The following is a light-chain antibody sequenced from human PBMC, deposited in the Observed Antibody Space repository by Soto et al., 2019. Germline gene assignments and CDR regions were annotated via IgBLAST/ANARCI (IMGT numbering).Light chain of an antibody. CDR1: SSDVGSYDH. V-gene: IGLV2-14*01. J-gene: IGLJ1*01. CDR2: EVS. Sequence: QSVLTQPASVSGSPGQSITISCSGTSSDVGSYDHVAWYQQFPGKTPKLMIYEVSNRPSGVSSRFSGSKSGNTASLTISGLQAEDEADYYCISYTGSSTSYVFGSGNKVTVL. CDR3: ISYTGSSTSYV.